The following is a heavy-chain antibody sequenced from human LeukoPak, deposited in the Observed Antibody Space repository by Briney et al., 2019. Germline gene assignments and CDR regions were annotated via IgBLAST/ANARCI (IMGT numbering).Heavy chain of an antibody. J-gene: IGHJ4*02. CDR3: ARGMDTAMVNFDY. CDR1: GFTVSSNY. Sequence: GRSLRLSCAASGFTVSSNYMSLVRQAPGHGLDRVSVIYSGGSTYYADSVKGRFTISRDNSKNTLYLQMNSLRAEDTAVYYCARGMDTAMVNFDYWGQGTLVTVSS. CDR2: IYSGGST. D-gene: IGHD5-18*01. V-gene: IGHV3-66*01.